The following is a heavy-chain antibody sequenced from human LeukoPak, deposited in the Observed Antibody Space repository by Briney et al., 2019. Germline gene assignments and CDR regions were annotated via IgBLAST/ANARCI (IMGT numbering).Heavy chain of an antibody. Sequence: PGGSLRLSCAASGFTVSSNYMSWVRQAPGKGLEWVANIKQEGSEKYYVDSVKGRFTISRDNAKNSLYLQMNSLRAEDTAVYYCARVRDSSGYYYWGQGTLVTVSS. CDR2: IKQEGSEK. CDR3: ARVRDSSGYYY. CDR1: GFTVSSNY. V-gene: IGHV3-7*01. J-gene: IGHJ4*02. D-gene: IGHD3-22*01.